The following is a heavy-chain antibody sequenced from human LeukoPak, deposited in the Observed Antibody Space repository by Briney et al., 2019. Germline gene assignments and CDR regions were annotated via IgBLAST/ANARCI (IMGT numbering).Heavy chain of an antibody. J-gene: IGHJ3*02. D-gene: IGHD2-2*01. V-gene: IGHV1-18*01. CDR1: GYTFTSYG. CDR2: ISAYNGNT. CDR3: ARVSGGCSSTSCYAFDI. Sequence: ASVKVSCKASGYTFTSYGISWVRQAPGQGLEWMGWISAYNGNTNYAQKLQGRVTMTTDTSTSTAYMELRSLRSDDTAVYYCARVSGGCSSTSCYAFDIWGQGTMVTVSS.